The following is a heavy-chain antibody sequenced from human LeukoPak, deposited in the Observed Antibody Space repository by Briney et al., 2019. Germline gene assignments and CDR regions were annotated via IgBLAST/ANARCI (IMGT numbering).Heavy chain of an antibody. CDR3: ARATYCSGDSCYSGIFDY. V-gene: IGHV4-34*01. CDR1: GGSMSRGGYY. D-gene: IGHD2-15*01. CDR2: INHSGST. Sequence: SETLSLTCTVSGGSMSRGGYYWSWIRQPPGKGLEWIGEINHSGSTNYNPSLKSRVTISVDTSKNQFSLKLSSVTAADTAVYYCARATYCSGDSCYSGIFDYWGQGTLVTVSS. J-gene: IGHJ4*02.